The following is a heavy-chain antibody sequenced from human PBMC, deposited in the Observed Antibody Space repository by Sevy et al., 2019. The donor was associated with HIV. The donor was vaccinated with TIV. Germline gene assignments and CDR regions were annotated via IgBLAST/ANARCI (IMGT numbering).Heavy chain of an antibody. Sequence: SETLSLTCAVSGYSISSGYYWGWIRQPPGKGLEWIGSIYHSGSTYYNPSLKSRVTISVDTSKNQFSLKLSSVTAADTAVYYCARHYFDSSTYCFDYWGQGTLVTVSS. D-gene: IGHD3-22*01. V-gene: IGHV4-38-2*01. CDR1: GYSISSGYY. CDR2: IYHSGST. CDR3: ARHYFDSSTYCFDY. J-gene: IGHJ4*02.